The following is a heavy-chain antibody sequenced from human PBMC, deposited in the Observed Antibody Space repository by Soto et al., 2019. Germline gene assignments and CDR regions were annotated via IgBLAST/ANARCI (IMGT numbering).Heavy chain of an antibody. CDR3: ARALYRSGTYYAFDN. CDR2: IYWDEDK. Sequence: QITLKESGPTLVKPTQTLTLTCTFSGFSLSTRGVAVGWFRQPPGKALEWLALIYWDEDKWYSPSLKSRLTITDDTSKNQVVLTMTNMDPVDTATYYCARALYRSGTYYAFDNWGQGTLVTVSS. D-gene: IGHD1-26*01. J-gene: IGHJ4*02. CDR1: GFSLSTRGVA. V-gene: IGHV2-5*02.